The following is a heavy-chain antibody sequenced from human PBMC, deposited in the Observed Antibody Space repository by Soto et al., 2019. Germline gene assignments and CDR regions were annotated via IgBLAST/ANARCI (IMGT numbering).Heavy chain of an antibody. CDR1: GFTFSSYG. Sequence: PGGSLRLSCAASGFTFSSYGMHWVRQAPGKGLEWVAVISYDGSNKYYADSVKGRFTISRDNSKNTLYLQMNSLRAEDTAVYYCAKDLVHVEQWLVRGYYYYGMDVWGQGTTVTVSS. CDR2: ISYDGSNK. J-gene: IGHJ6*02. V-gene: IGHV3-30*18. CDR3: AKDLVHVEQWLVRGYYYYGMDV. D-gene: IGHD6-19*01.